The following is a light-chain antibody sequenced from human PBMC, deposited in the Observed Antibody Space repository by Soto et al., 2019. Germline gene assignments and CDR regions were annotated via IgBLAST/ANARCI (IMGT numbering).Light chain of an antibody. V-gene: IGLV2-14*01. Sequence: QSVLTKPASVSGSPGQSITISCTGTSSDIGTYKYVSWFQHYPGKAPKLIIFEVSNRPSGISDRFSGFKSANTAYLTVSGVQPEDEADYHCSSYTTIKTVVFGGATKVTVL. CDR3: SSYTTIKTVV. CDR1: SSDIGTYKY. J-gene: IGLJ3*02. CDR2: EVS.